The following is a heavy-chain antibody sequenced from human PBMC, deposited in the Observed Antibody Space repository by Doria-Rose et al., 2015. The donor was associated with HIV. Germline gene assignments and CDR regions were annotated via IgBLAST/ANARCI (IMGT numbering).Heavy chain of an antibody. CDR3: AKDNWNGAYYYYYGMDV. V-gene: IGHV3-9*01. CDR1: GFTFDDYA. CDR2: ISWNSGSI. Sequence: LVQPGRSLRLSCAASGFTFDDYAMHWVRQAPGKGLEWVSGISWNSGSIGYADSVKGRFTISRDNAKNSLYLQMNSLRAEDTALYYCAKDNWNGAYYYYYGMDVWGQGTTVTVSS. D-gene: IGHD1-1*01. J-gene: IGHJ6*02.